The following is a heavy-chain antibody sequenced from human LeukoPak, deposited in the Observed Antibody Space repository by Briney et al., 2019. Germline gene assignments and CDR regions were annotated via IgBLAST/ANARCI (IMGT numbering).Heavy chain of an antibody. Sequence: GGPLRLSCAASGFTFSSYAMSWVRQAPGKGLEWVSAISGSGGSTYYADSVKGRFTISRDNAKNSLYLQMNSLSAEDTAVYYCARMGAAAGDFDYWGQGTLVTVSS. J-gene: IGHJ4*02. V-gene: IGHV3-23*01. CDR1: GFTFSSYA. CDR3: ARMGAAAGDFDY. CDR2: ISGSGGST. D-gene: IGHD6-13*01.